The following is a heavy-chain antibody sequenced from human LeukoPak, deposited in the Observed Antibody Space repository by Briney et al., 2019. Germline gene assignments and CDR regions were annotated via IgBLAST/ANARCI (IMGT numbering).Heavy chain of an antibody. D-gene: IGHD6-6*01. CDR1: GFTFSSYE. J-gene: IGHJ4*02. Sequence: PGGSLRLSCAASGFTFSSYEMNWVRQAPGKGLEWVSYISSSGGAIHYAESVKGRFTISRDNAKNSLYLQMSSLRVEDTAVYYCARDRPHFEYSGQGTLVSVSS. V-gene: IGHV3-48*03. CDR2: ISSSGGAI. CDR3: ARDRPHFEY.